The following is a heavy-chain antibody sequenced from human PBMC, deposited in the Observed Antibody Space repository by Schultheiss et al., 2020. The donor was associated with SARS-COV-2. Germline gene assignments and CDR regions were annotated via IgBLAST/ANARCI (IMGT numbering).Heavy chain of an antibody. D-gene: IGHD6-19*01. J-gene: IGHJ4*02. CDR3: ARGYSSGSDY. CDR2: IYYSGST. V-gene: IGHV4-61*08. Sequence: SETLSLTCTVSGGSISSGGYYWSWIRQHPGKGLEWIGYIYYSGSTNYNPSLKSRVTISVDTSKNQFSLKLSSVTAADTAVYYCARGYSSGSDYWGQGTLVTVSS. CDR1: GGSISSGGYY.